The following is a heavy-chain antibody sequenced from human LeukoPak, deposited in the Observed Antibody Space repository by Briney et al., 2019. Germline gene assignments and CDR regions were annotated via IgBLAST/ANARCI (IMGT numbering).Heavy chain of an antibody. J-gene: IGHJ4*02. Sequence: SETLSLTCAVYGGSFSGYYWSWVRQPPGKGLEWIGEINHSGSTNYNPSLKSRVTISVDTSKNQFSLKLSSVTAADTAVYYCAGGLASVACSSSSCYKRSLYFDYCGQGTLVTVSS. V-gene: IGHV4-34*01. CDR1: GGSFSGYY. CDR3: AGGLASVACSSSSCYKRSLYFDY. CDR2: INHSGST. D-gene: IGHD2-2*02.